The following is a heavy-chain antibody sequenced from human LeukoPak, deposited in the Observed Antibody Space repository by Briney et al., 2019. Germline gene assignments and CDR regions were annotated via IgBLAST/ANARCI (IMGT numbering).Heavy chain of an antibody. CDR1: GFTFSSYA. V-gene: IGHV3-23*01. CDR2: ISGSGGST. D-gene: IGHD6-13*01. CDR3: AKAPYSSSWSSSYYYYYGMDV. J-gene: IGHJ6*02. Sequence: PGGSLRLSCAASGFTFSSYALSWVRQAPGKGLEWVSAISGSGGSTYYADSVKGRFTISRDNSKNTLYLQMNSLRAEDTAVYYCAKAPYSSSWSSSYYYYYGMDVWGQGTTVTVSS.